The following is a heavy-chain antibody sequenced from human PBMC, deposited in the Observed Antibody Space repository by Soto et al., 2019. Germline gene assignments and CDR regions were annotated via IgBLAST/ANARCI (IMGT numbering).Heavy chain of an antibody. Sequence: EVQLVESGGGLIQPGGSLRLSCAASGFTVSSNYMSWVRQAPGKGLEWVSVIYSGGSTYYADSVKGRFTISRDNSKNTLYHQMNSLRAEDTAVYYCARDHLSYDSSGYPPTHYYYYGMDAWGQGTTVTVSS. CDR2: IYSGGST. V-gene: IGHV3-53*01. CDR1: GFTVSSNY. J-gene: IGHJ6*02. D-gene: IGHD3-22*01. CDR3: ARDHLSYDSSGYPPTHYYYYGMDA.